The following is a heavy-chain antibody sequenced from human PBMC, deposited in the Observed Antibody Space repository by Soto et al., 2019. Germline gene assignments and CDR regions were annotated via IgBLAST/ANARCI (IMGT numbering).Heavy chain of an antibody. CDR3: ARVAILVPTASTHYCYHMDV. J-gene: IGHJ6*01. CDR2: IIPIVGTG. V-gene: IGHV1-69*01. D-gene: IGHD2-2*01. CDR1: GGTFSNYA. Sequence: QVQLVQSGAEVRKPGSSVTVSCKASGGTFSNYAIRWVRQAPGQGLEWMGGIIPIVGTGSYAQKFQGRVTITADAPTTTAYMELSSLRFEDTAVYYCARVAILVPTASTHYCYHMDVWGPGTTVTVSS.